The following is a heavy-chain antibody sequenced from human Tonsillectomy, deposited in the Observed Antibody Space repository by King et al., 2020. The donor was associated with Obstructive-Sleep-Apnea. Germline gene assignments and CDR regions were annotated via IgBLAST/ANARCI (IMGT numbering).Heavy chain of an antibody. Sequence: QLQESGPGLVKPSETLSLTCTVSVGSSSSYYWSWIRQPPGKELEWIGYIYYSGSTNYNPSLKSRVTISVDTSKNQFSLKLSSVTAADTAVYYCARDRYYDSSCYYAFDIWGQGTMVTVSS. D-gene: IGHD3-22*01. V-gene: IGHV4-59*01. CDR2: IYYSGST. J-gene: IGHJ3*02. CDR3: ARDRYYDSSCYYAFDI. CDR1: VGSSSSYY.